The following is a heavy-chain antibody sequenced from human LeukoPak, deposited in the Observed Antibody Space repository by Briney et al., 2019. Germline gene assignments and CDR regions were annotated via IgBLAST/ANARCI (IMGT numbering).Heavy chain of an antibody. Sequence: PSETLSLTCAVQGGSFSAYYWGWIRQPPGKGLEWIGSIYYSGSTYYNPSLKSRVTISVDTSKNQFSLRLSSVTAADTAVYYCARRSVGWVDYWGQGTLVTVSS. CDR1: GGSFSAYY. CDR2: IYYSGST. V-gene: IGHV4-34*01. D-gene: IGHD3-16*01. J-gene: IGHJ4*02. CDR3: ARRSVGWVDY.